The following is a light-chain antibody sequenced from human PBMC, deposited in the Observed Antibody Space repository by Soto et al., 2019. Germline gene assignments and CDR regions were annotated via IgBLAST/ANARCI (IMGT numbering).Light chain of an antibody. CDR1: QSVRTY. V-gene: IGKV3-11*01. Sequence: EIVLTQSPVTLSLSPGERATLSCSASQSVRTYLAWYQVKPGQAPSLLIYDAARRASGVPARFSGSGSATNYTHTISSLEHEDFALHYCQQRNTGPPITFGQGTRLEIK. CDR3: QQRNTGPPIT. J-gene: IGKJ5*01. CDR2: DAA.